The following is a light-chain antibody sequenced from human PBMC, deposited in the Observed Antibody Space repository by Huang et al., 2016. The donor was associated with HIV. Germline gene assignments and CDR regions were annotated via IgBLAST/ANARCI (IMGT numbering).Light chain of an antibody. J-gene: IGKJ1*01. CDR1: QSISTY. CDR3: QQTYSPPWT. Sequence: DIQMTQSPSSLSASVGDRVTITCRASQSISTYLNWYQHRPGKAPRLLIYAASSLQSGVASRFRGGGSGTGFTLTISSLQIEDFATYFCQQTYSPPWTFGQGTKVEIK. V-gene: IGKV1-39*01. CDR2: AAS.